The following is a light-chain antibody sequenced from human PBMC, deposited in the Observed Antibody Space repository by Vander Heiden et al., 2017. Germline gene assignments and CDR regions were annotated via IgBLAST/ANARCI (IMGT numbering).Light chain of an antibody. V-gene: IGKV3-15*01. Sequence: ELLMTPSPATLSVSAGERVTLSCRASLSVTTSLAWYQQKPGQPPRLLIYGASTRATGVPARFSGSGYGTEFTLTISSLQSEDFAVYFCQQYNNWPPWTFGQGTKVEIK. CDR1: LSVTTS. CDR3: QQYNNWPPWT. CDR2: GAS. J-gene: IGKJ1*01.